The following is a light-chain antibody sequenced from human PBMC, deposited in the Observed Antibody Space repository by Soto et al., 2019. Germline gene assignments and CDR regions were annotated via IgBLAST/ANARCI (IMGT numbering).Light chain of an antibody. J-gene: IGLJ2*01. Sequence: QSVLTQPPSVSAAPGQKVIISYSGSSSNIENNFVSWYQQLPGTAPKLLIFDNNKRPSGIPDRFSGSKSGTSATLGITGLQTGDEADYYCVAWDTSLTTTVLFGGGTKLTVL. CDR1: SSNIENNF. CDR2: DNN. CDR3: VAWDTSLTTTVL. V-gene: IGLV1-51*01.